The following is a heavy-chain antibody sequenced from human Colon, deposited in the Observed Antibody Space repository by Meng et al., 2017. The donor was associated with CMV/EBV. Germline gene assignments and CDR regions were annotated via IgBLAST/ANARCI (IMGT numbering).Heavy chain of an antibody. Sequence: CTVSGASVNSDNNYWSWIRQPPGKGLEWIGYVYYSGSTNYNPFFKSRVTISVDTSKNQFSLRLTSVTAADTAVYYCTRGNTALWDNDFWGQGTLATVSS. CDR3: TRGNTALWDNDF. CDR2: VYYSGST. V-gene: IGHV4-61*01. CDR1: GASVNSDNNY. D-gene: IGHD3-10*01. J-gene: IGHJ4*02.